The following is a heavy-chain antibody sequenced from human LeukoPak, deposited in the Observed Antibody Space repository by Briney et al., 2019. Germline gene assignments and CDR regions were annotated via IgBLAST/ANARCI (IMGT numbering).Heavy chain of an antibody. V-gene: IGHV4-39*01. CDR1: GGSISGSSFY. Sequence: PSETLPLTCIVSGGSISGSSFYWGWVRQPPGKGLEWIGSIYQSGRTYYNPSLKSRVTISVDTSRNQFSLRMISVTAADTAVYYCVSSSWAFDFWGQGALVTVSS. CDR2: IYQSGRT. J-gene: IGHJ4*02. CDR3: VSSSWAFDF. D-gene: IGHD6-13*01.